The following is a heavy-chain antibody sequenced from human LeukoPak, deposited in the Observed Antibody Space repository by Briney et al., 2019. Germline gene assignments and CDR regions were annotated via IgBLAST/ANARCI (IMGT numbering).Heavy chain of an antibody. Sequence: ASVKVSCKASGYAFPHYGVQWVRQAPGQTLEWMGWINAGNGDDTKYSQKFQARLTMTTDTSATTGYMELNSLRSEDTAVYYCARSGSNWSCDSWGQGTLVTVSS. D-gene: IGHD6-13*01. V-gene: IGHV1-3*01. J-gene: IGHJ4*02. CDR1: GYAFPHYG. CDR2: INAGNGDDT. CDR3: ARSGSNWSCDS.